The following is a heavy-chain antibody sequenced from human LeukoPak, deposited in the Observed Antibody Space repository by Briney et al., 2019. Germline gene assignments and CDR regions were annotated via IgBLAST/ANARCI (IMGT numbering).Heavy chain of an antibody. CDR3: AKMARTGNYYYGMDV. CDR1: VNTFTSYD. D-gene: IGHD5-24*01. Sequence: ASVKVSCKASVNTFTSYDSNWVRQATGQGLEWMGWTNPKSGNTGYAQRFQGRVSMTSNTSISTAYMELSSLSSDDTAVYYCAKMARTGNYYYGMDVWGQGTTVTVSS. CDR2: TNPKSGNT. V-gene: IGHV1-8*01. J-gene: IGHJ6*02.